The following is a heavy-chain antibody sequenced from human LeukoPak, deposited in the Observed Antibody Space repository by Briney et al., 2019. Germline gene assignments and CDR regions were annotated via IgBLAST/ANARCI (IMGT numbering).Heavy chain of an antibody. J-gene: IGHJ4*02. CDR2: INPNSGGT. CDR3: ARVPRYCSGGSCYCLDY. D-gene: IGHD2-15*01. V-gene: IGHV1-2*02. CDR1: GYTFTGYY. Sequence: ASVKVSCKASGYTFTGYYMHWVRQAPGQGLEWMGWINPNSGGTNYAQKFQGRVTMTRDTSISTAYMELSRLRSDDTAVYYCARVPRYCSGGSCYCLDYWGQGTLVTVSS.